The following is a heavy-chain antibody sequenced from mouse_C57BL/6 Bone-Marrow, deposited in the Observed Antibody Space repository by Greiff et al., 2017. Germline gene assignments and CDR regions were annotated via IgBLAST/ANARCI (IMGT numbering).Heavy chain of an antibody. J-gene: IGHJ3*01. CDR3: ARAGIYEGYYRFAD. CDR2: IYPRDGST. Sequence: VKLQESDAELVKPGASVKISCKVSGYTFTDHTIHWMKQRPEQGLEWIGYIYPRDGSTKYNEKFKGKATLTADKSSSTAYMQLNSLTSEDSAVYFCARAGIYEGYYRFADWGQGTRVTVSA. CDR1: GYTFTDHT. V-gene: IGHV1-78*01. D-gene: IGHD2-3*01.